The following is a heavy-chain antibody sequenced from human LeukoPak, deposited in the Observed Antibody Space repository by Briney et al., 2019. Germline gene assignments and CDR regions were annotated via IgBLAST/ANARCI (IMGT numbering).Heavy chain of an antibody. D-gene: IGHD3-22*01. CDR3: ARVYYDSSGYYYYYYGMDV. CDR2: IYYSGST. Sequence: KPSETLSLTCTVSGGSISSYYWSWIRQPPGKGLEWIGYIYYSGSTNYNPSLKSRVTISVDTSKNQFSLKLSSVTAADTAVYYCARVYYDSSGYYYYYYGMDVWGQGTTVTVSS. J-gene: IGHJ6*02. CDR1: GGSISSYY. V-gene: IGHV4-59*01.